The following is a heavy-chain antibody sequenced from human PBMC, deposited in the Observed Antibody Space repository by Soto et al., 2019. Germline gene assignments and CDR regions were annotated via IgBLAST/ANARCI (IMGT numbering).Heavy chain of an antibody. CDR2: IWYDGSNK. CDR1: GFTFSSYG. V-gene: IGHV3-33*01. D-gene: IGHD5-12*01. CDR3: ARGDSGYANYFDY. J-gene: IGHJ4*02. Sequence: GGSLRLSCAASGFTFSSYGMHWVRQAPGKGLEWVAVIWYDGSNKYYADSVKGRFTISRDNSKNTLYLQMNSLRAEDTAVYYCARGDSGYANYFDYWGQGTLVTVSS.